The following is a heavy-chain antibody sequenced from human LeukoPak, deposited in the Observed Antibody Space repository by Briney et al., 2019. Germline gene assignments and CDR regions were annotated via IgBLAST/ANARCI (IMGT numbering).Heavy chain of an antibody. Sequence: GGSLRLSCAASGFTFSSYAMHWVRQAPGKGLEWVAVISYDGSNKYYADSVKGRFTISRDNSKNTLYLQMNSLRAEDTAVYYCARIAGSGYSTFDYWGQGTLVTVSS. V-gene: IGHV3-30*04. D-gene: IGHD3-3*01. J-gene: IGHJ4*02. CDR2: ISYDGSNK. CDR3: ARIAGSGYSTFDY. CDR1: GFTFSSYA.